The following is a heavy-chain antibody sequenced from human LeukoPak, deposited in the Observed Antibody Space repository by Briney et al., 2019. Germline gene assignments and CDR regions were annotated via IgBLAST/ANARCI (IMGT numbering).Heavy chain of an antibody. CDR1: GFTFDDYA. J-gene: IGHJ6*03. CDR2: ISWDGGST. D-gene: IGHD1-1*01. V-gene: IGHV3-43D*03. Sequence: GGSLRLSCAASGFTFDDYAMHWVRQAPGKGLEWVSLISWDGGSTYYADSVKGRFTISRDNSKNSLYLQMNSLRAEDTALYYCAKDIGLDYYYYYMGVWGKGTTVTVSS. CDR3: AKDIGLDYYYYYMGV.